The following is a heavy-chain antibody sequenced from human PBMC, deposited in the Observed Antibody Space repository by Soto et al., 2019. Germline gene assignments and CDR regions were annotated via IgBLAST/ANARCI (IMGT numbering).Heavy chain of an antibody. D-gene: IGHD6-13*01. J-gene: IGHJ2*01. CDR3: VRGRQQQMVREWYFDL. CDR1: GLTVSDYD. Sequence: EVQLVESGGGLVQPGGSLRLSCAASGLTVSDYDMQWVRQVAGKGLEWVSAIGLAGDTYYSDSVKGRFTISREDAKNSLSLQMNTRRAGDTAVYYCVRGRQQQMVREWYFDLWGRGTPVTVSS. CDR2: IGLAGDT. V-gene: IGHV3-13*01.